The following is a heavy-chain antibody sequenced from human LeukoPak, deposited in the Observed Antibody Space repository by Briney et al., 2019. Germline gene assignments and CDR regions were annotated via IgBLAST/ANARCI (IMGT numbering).Heavy chain of an antibody. CDR2: IYHSGST. CDR3: ARGMSPLPSLYDSSGYPPDS. V-gene: IGHV4-30-2*01. D-gene: IGHD3-22*01. Sequence: SETLSLTCAVSGGSISSGGYSWSWIRQPPGKGLEWIGYIYHSGSTYYNPSLKSRVTISVDRPKNQFSLKLSSVTAADTAVYYCARGMSPLPSLYDSSGYPPDSWGQGTLVTVSS. CDR1: GGSISSGGYS. J-gene: IGHJ4*02.